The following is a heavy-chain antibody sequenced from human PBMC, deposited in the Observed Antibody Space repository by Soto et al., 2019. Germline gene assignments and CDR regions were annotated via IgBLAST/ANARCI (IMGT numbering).Heavy chain of an antibody. J-gene: IGHJ5*02. CDR1: GGSISSSGYY. V-gene: IGHV4-31*03. Sequence: SETLSLTCTVSGGSISSSGYYWSWIRQHPGKGLEWIGYIYYSGSTYYNPSLKSRVTISVDTSRNQFSLKLSSVTAADTAVYYCARGIAVAGTWFDPWGQGTLVTVSS. CDR3: ARGIAVAGTWFDP. D-gene: IGHD6-19*01. CDR2: IYYSGST.